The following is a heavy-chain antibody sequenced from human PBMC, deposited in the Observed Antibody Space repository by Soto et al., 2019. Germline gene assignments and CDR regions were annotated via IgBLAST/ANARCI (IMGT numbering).Heavy chain of an antibody. CDR3: VKATSAAPFGYYGMDV. D-gene: IGHD3-3*01. CDR2: ISGAGDKT. J-gene: IGHJ6*02. Sequence: PEGSLRLSCAASEFTFSRYAMYWVRQAPGKGLEWVSAISGAGDKTFYADPVKGRFTLSRDNSENTLFLQMNSLSAEDTAIYYCVKATSAAPFGYYGMDVRGQGTMVTVSS. CDR1: EFTFSRYA. V-gene: IGHV3-23*01.